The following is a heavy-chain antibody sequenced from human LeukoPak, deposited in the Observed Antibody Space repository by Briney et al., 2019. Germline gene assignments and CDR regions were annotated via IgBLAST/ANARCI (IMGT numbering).Heavy chain of an antibody. Sequence: GGSLRLSCVASGFIFSNYGMHWVRQAPGKGLERGAVIWYDGSNKYYADSVKGRFTISRDNSKNKVYLQMNSLRVEDTAIYYCARDDYYDRSGYPGYWGQGTLVTVSS. V-gene: IGHV3-33*01. CDR2: IWYDGSNK. CDR3: ARDDYYDRSGYPGY. CDR1: GFIFSNYG. J-gene: IGHJ4*02. D-gene: IGHD3-22*01.